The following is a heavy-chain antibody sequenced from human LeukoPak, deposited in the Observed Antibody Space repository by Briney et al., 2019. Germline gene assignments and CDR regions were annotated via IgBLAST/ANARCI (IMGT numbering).Heavy chain of an antibody. CDR3: AREGVYGSGAESLYGMDV. D-gene: IGHD3-10*01. Sequence: PGGSLRLSCAASGFTFSSYDMHWVRQATGKGLEWVSAIGTAGDTYYPGSVKGRLTISRENAKNSLYLQMNSLRAGDTAVYYCAREGVYGSGAESLYGMDVWGQGTTVTVSS. CDR1: GFTFSSYD. J-gene: IGHJ6*02. CDR2: IGTAGDT. V-gene: IGHV3-13*01.